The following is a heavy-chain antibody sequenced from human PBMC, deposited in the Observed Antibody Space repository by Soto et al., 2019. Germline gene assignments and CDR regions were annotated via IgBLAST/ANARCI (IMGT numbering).Heavy chain of an antibody. D-gene: IGHD5-12*01. CDR2: IYYSGST. J-gene: IGHJ4*02. Sequence: SETLSLTCTVSGGSISSGGYYWSWIRQHPGKGLEWIGYIYYSGSTYYNPSLKSRVTISVDTSKNQFSLELSSVTAADTAVYYCARGVLGFLMGGYEIDYWGQGTLVTVSS. CDR3: ARGVLGFLMGGYEIDY. CDR1: GGSISSGGYY. V-gene: IGHV4-31*03.